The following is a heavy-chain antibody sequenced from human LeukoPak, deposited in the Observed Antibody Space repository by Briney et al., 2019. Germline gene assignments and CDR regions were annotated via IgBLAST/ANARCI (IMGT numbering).Heavy chain of an antibody. Sequence: SQTLSLTCTVSGGSISSGGYYWSWIRQHPGKGLEWIGYIYYSGSTYYNPSLKSRVTISVDTSKNQFSLKLSSVTAADTAVYYCARAERRYTRAFDYWGQGTLVTVSS. CDR1: GGSISSGGYY. J-gene: IGHJ4*02. CDR2: IYYSGST. CDR3: ARAERRYTRAFDY. V-gene: IGHV4-31*03. D-gene: IGHD1-14*01.